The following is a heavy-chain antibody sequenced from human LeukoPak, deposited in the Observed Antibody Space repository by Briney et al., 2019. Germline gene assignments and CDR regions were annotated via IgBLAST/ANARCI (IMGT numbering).Heavy chain of an antibody. CDR3: ARERLWCSGGSCYSYGMDV. D-gene: IGHD2-15*01. V-gene: IGHV3-11*04. J-gene: IGHJ6*02. Sequence: GGSLRLSCAASGFTFSDYYMSWIRQAPGKGLEWVSYISSSGSTLYYADSVKGRFTISRDNAKNSLYLQMNSLRAGDTAVYYCARERLWCSGGSCYSYGMDVWGQGTTVTVSS. CDR1: GFTFSDYY. CDR2: ISSSGSTL.